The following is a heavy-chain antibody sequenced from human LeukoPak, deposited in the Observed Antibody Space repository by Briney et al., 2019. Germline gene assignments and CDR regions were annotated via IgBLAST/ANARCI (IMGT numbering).Heavy chain of an antibody. CDR3: AADPGMLTSYFEY. V-gene: IGHV1-2*02. J-gene: IGHJ4*02. Sequence: ASVKVSCKASGYTFTGYYMHWVRQAPGQGLEWMGWINPNSGGTNYAQKFQGRVTMTRDTSISTAYMELSRLRSDDTAVYYCAADPGMLTSYFEYWGQGTLVTVSS. CDR1: GYTFTGYY. CDR2: INPNSGGT. D-gene: IGHD3-16*01.